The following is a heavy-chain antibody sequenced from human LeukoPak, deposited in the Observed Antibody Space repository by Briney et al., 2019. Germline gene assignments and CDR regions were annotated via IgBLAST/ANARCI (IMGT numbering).Heavy chain of an antibody. J-gene: IGHJ6*02. Sequence: GRSLRLSCAASGFTFSSYAMHWVRQAPGKGLEWVAVISHDGSNKYYADSVKGRLTISRDNSKNTLYLQMNSLRAEDTAVYYCARDNTYYYDSSGYYPYYGMDVWGQGTTVTVSS. CDR2: ISHDGSNK. V-gene: IGHV3-30*04. CDR3: ARDNTYYYDSSGYYPYYGMDV. D-gene: IGHD3-22*01. CDR1: GFTFSSYA.